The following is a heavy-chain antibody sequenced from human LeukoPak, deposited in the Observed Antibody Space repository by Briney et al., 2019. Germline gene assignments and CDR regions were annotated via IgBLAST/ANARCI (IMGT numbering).Heavy chain of an antibody. D-gene: IGHD3-22*01. J-gene: IGHJ4*02. V-gene: IGHV1-2*02. CDR2: INPNSGGT. CDR3: ARTGDSSGYYYHIDY. CDR1: GYTFTGYY. Sequence: GASVKVSCKASGYTFTGYYMHWVRQAPGQGLEWMGWINPNSGGTNYAQKFQGRVTMTRDTSISTAYMELRSLRSDDTAVYYCARTGDSSGYYYHIDYWGQGTLVTVSS.